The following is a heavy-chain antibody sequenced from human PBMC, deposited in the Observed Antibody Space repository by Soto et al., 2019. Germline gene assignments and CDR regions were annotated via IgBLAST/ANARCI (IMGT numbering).Heavy chain of an antibody. V-gene: IGHV3-23*01. J-gene: IGHJ4*02. CDR1: GLIFSNYE. D-gene: IGHD6-13*01. CDR3: VKNPEIWGIHYFDH. CDR2: ISNSGRST. Sequence: PGGSLRLSCAASGLIFSNYEMSWVRQAPGKGLEWVSSISNSGRSTYYGDLVKGRATISRDNSKNTLYLQLNSLRVEDTAVYYCVKNPEIWGIHYFDHWGLGTVVTGLL.